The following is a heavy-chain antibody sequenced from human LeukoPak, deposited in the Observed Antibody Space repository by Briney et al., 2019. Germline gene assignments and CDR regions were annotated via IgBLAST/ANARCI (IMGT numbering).Heavy chain of an antibody. Sequence: SETLSLTCTVSGGSISSYYWSWIRQPPGKGLEWIGYIYYSGSTNYNPSLKSRVTISVDTSKNQFSLKLSSVTAADTAVYYCARESGGGSYHTWGQGILVTVSS. CDR2: IYYSGST. D-gene: IGHD1-26*01. J-gene: IGHJ5*02. V-gene: IGHV4-59*01. CDR3: ARESGGGSYHT. CDR1: GGSISSYY.